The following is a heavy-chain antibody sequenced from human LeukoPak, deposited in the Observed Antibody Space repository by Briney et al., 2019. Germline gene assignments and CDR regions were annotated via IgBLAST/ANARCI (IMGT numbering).Heavy chain of an antibody. D-gene: IGHD1-26*01. Sequence: SETLSLTCTVSGGSISSYYWSWIRQPAGKGLEWIGRIYTSGSTNYNPSLKSRVTMSVDTSKKQFSLKLSSVTAADTAVYYCARVRGSSGSYEYYHYVDVWGKGTTVTISS. CDR3: ARVRGSSGSYEYYHYVDV. CDR2: IYTSGST. J-gene: IGHJ6*03. CDR1: GGSISSYY. V-gene: IGHV4-4*07.